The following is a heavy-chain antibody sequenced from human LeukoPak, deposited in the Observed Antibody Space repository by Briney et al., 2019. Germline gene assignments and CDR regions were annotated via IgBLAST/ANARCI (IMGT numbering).Heavy chain of an antibody. D-gene: IGHD1-26*01. CDR2: IYYSGST. Sequence: KPSETLSLTCTVSGGSISSYYWSWIRQPPGKGLEWIGYIYYSGSTNYNPSLKSRVTISVDTSKNQFSLKLSSVTAADTAVYYCARGSGSYYYYYYYMDVWGKGTTVTVSS. V-gene: IGHV4-59*01. CDR3: ARGSGSYYYYYYYMDV. J-gene: IGHJ6*03. CDR1: GGSISSYY.